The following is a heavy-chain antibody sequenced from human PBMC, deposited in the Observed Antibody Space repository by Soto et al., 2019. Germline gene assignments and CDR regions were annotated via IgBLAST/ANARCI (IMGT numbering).Heavy chain of an antibody. J-gene: IGHJ3*02. CDR1: GFTFSNAW. CDR3: TTALLDVWGSYRGGDAFDI. D-gene: IGHD3-16*02. CDR2: IKSKTVGGTT. Sequence: GGSLRLSCAASGFTFSNAWMNWVRQAPGKGLEWVGRIKSKTVGGTTDYAAPVKGRFTISRDDSKNTPYLQMNSLKTEDTAVYYCTTALLDVWGSYRGGDAFDIWGQGTMVTVSS. V-gene: IGHV3-15*07.